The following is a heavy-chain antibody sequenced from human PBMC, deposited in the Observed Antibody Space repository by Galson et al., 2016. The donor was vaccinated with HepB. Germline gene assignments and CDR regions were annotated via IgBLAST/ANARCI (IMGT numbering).Heavy chain of an antibody. D-gene: IGHD6-13*01. J-gene: IGHJ5*02. CDR1: GFTFSSYS. V-gene: IGHV3-74*01. Sequence: SLRLSCAASGFTFSSYSMNWVRQAPGKGLVWVSRIDPDGGNTEYADSVKGRFTISRDNAKNTLYLQMNSLRAEDTAVYYCARDWHSSPGSWGQGTLVTVSS. CDR2: IDPDGGNT. CDR3: ARDWHSSPGS.